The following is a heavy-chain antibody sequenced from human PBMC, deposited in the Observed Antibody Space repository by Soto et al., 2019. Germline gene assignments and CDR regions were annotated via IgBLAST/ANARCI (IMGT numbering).Heavy chain of an antibody. J-gene: IGHJ4*02. CDR2: ITDSSGTI. V-gene: IGHV3-48*01. CDR1: GFTFSSYN. CDR3: ARDKGSSSWHSFDY. Sequence: EVQLVESGGGLVQPGGSLRLSCAASGFTFSSYNMNWVRQAPGKGLEWVSYITDSSGTIQYADSVKGRFITSRDNAENSLFLQMNSLRAEDTAVYYCARDKGSSSWHSFDYWGQGTLVTVSS. D-gene: IGHD2-2*01.